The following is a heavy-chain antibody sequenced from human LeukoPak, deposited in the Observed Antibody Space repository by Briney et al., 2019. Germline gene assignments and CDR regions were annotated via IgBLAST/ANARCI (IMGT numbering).Heavy chain of an antibody. CDR3: ARSTVSVITRGAFDI. V-gene: IGHV4-4*02. J-gene: IGHJ3*02. D-gene: IGHD3-22*01. CDR2: IYHSGST. CDR1: GDSISSSNW. Sequence: SETLSLTCAVSGDSISSSNWWSWVRQPPGRGLEWIGEIYHSGSTNYNPSLKSRVTMSVDNSENHFSLKLSSVTAADTALYYCARSTVSVITRGAFDIWGQGTMVTVSS.